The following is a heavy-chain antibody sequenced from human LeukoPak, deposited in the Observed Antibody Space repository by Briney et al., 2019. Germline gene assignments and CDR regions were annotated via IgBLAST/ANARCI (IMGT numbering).Heavy chain of an antibody. CDR2: IYYSGST. D-gene: IGHD6-6*01. CDR1: GGSISSYY. Sequence: PSETLSLTCTVSGGSISSYYWSWIRQPPGKGLEWIGYIYYSGSTNYNPSLKSRVTISVDTSKNQFSLKLSSVTAADTAVYYCARFSSSLWFDPWGQGTLVTVSS. J-gene: IGHJ5*02. V-gene: IGHV4-59*01. CDR3: ARFSSSLWFDP.